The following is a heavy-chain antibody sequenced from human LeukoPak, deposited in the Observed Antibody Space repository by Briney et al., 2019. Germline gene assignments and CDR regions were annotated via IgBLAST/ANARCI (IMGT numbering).Heavy chain of an antibody. CDR3: TTGECGGECYTAFDY. CDR2: IKRKSDGGTT. J-gene: IGHJ4*02. Sequence: GGSLRLSCVATGFSFSNTWMSWVRQAPGKGLEWVGRIKRKSDGGTTDYAAPVKGRFTISRDDSKNTLYLQMNSLKSEDTAVYYCTTGECGGECYTAFDYWGQGTLVTVSS. V-gene: IGHV3-15*01. D-gene: IGHD2-21*01. CDR1: GFSFSNTW.